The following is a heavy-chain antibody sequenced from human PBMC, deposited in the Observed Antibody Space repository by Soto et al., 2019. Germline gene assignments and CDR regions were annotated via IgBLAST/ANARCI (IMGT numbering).Heavy chain of an antibody. D-gene: IGHD2-15*01. Sequence: EVQLVESGGGLVQPGRSLRLSCAASGFTFDDYAMHWVRQAPGKGLEWVSGISWNSGSIGYADSVKGRFTISRDNAKNSLYLQMNSLRAEDTALYYCAKDIVPCSGGSCYSRVYKNAFDIWDQGTMVTVSS. CDR3: AKDIVPCSGGSCYSRVYKNAFDI. CDR2: ISWNSGSI. V-gene: IGHV3-9*01. J-gene: IGHJ3*02. CDR1: GFTFDDYA.